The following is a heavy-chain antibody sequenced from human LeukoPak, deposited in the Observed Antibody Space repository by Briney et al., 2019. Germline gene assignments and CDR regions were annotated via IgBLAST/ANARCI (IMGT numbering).Heavy chain of an antibody. Sequence: GGSLRLSCAASGFTFSDYYMRWIRHAQGQGLEWVSYISSSGSTIYYADSVKGRFTISRDNAKNSLYLQMNSLRAEDTAVYYCASHRGYCSGGSCFDAFDIWGQGTMVTVSS. CDR1: GFTFSDYY. V-gene: IGHV3-11*01. CDR3: ASHRGYCSGGSCFDAFDI. J-gene: IGHJ3*02. D-gene: IGHD2-15*01. CDR2: ISSSGSTI.